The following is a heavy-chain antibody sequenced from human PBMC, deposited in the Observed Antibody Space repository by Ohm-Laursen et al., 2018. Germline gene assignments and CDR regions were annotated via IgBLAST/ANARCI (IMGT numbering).Heavy chain of an antibody. J-gene: IGHJ3*02. CDR2: IYYSGST. V-gene: IGHV4-59*12. CDR3: ARVKQWLIYAFDI. Sequence: GTLSLTCTVSGGSISSYYWSWIRQPPGKGLEWIGYIYYSGSTNYNPSLKSRVTISVDTSKNQFSLKLSSVTAADTAVYYCARVKQWLIYAFDIWGQGTMVTVSS. CDR1: GGSISSYY. D-gene: IGHD6-19*01.